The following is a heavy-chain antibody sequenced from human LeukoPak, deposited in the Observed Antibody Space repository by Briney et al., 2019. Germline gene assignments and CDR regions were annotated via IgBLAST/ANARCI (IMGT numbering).Heavy chain of an antibody. CDR3: VKDGLAYCSSTTCYAPLDC. V-gene: IGHV3-64D*06. Sequence: PGGSLRLSCSASGFTFSNYAMHWVRQAPGKGLEYVSGISRNGGSTYYADSMKGRFTISRDNSKSTPYLQMGSLRAEDTADYYCVKDGLAYCSSTTCYAPLDCWGQGSLVTVSS. J-gene: IGHJ4*02. CDR2: ISRNGGST. D-gene: IGHD2-2*01. CDR1: GFTFSNYA.